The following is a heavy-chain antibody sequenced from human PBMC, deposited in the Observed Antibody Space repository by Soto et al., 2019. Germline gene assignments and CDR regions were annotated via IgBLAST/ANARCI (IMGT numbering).Heavy chain of an antibody. CDR3: ARAGGARTVEWFDP. D-gene: IGHD4-17*01. Sequence: GGTLRLSCAASGFTFSSYAMSWVRQAPGKGLEWVSSISSSRSYIYYADSVKGLFTMSIDNAKNPLSLQMTSLTAEDTAVYYCARAGGARTVEWFDPWGQGTLVTVSS. J-gene: IGHJ5*02. CDR1: GFTFSSYA. CDR2: ISSSRSYI. V-gene: IGHV3-21*06.